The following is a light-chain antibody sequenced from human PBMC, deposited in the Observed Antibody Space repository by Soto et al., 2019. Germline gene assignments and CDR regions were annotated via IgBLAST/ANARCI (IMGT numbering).Light chain of an antibody. Sequence: QSVLTQSPSASASLGASVKLTCTLSSGHNTYAIAWHQQRPEKGPRYLMKLKGDGSHTKGDGIPDRFSGSSSGAERYLTISSLQSEDEADYYCQTWGPGIWVFGGGTKLTVL. CDR2: LKGDGSH. CDR3: QTWGPGIWV. V-gene: IGLV4-69*02. CDR1: SGHNTYA. J-gene: IGLJ3*02.